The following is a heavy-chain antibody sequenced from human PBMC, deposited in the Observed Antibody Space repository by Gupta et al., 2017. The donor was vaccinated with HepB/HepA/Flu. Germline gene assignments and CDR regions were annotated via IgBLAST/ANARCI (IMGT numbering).Heavy chain of an antibody. J-gene: IGHJ3*02. CDR3: ARDLVEDGAFDI. CDR1: GFPFSTYA. V-gene: IGHV3-48*03. D-gene: IGHD2-2*01. Sequence: EVQLVESGGGLVQPGGSLRLSCAVPGFPFSTYAMNWVRQAPGKGLEWVSYISGRGGTIYYAESVKGRFTIPRDNAKNLLYLQMNSLRAEDTAMYYCARDLVEDGAFDIWGDGTMVTVSS. CDR2: ISGRGGTI.